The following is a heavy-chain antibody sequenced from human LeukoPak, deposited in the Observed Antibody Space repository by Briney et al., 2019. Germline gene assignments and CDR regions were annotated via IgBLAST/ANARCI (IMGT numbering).Heavy chain of an antibody. D-gene: IGHD2-2*02. CDR2: ISAYNGNT. CDR1: GYTFTSYG. J-gene: IGHJ4*02. V-gene: IGHV1-18*01. Sequence: ASVKVSCKASGYTFTSYGISWVRQAPGQGLEWMGWISAYNGNTNYAQKLQGRVTMTTDTSTSTAYMELRSLRSDDTAVYYCARGYCSSTSCYIDYFDYWGQGTLVTVSS. CDR3: ARGYCSSTSCYIDYFDY.